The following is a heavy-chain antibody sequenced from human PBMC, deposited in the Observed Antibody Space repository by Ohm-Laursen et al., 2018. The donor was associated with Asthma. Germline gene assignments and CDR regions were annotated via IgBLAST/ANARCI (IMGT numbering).Heavy chain of an antibody. J-gene: IGHJ6*02. V-gene: IGHV3-53*05. CDR2: IYSGGST. D-gene: IGHD1-26*01. Sequence: SLRLSCAASGFTVSSNYMAWVRQAPGKGLEWVSVIYSGGSTYYADSVKGRFTISRDNSKNTLYLQMNSLRAEDTAVYYCARGGSGSYFVPPGYYGMDVWGQGTLVTVSS. CDR3: ARGGSGSYFVPPGYYGMDV. CDR1: GFTVSSNY.